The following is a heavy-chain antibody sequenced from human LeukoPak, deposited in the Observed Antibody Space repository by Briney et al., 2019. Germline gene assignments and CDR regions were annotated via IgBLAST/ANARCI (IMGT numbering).Heavy chain of an antibody. V-gene: IGHV3-21*01. Sequence: PGGSLRLSCAASGFIFRSYGMSWVRQAPGKGLEWVSLISSSSRFIYYGDSVKGRFTISRDNAKKSLYLQMNSLRAEDTAVYYCARAVYCSGGGCFWYFDLWGRGTLVTVSS. J-gene: IGHJ2*01. CDR3: ARAVYCSGGGCFWYFDL. CDR2: ISSSSRFI. CDR1: GFIFRSYG. D-gene: IGHD2-15*01.